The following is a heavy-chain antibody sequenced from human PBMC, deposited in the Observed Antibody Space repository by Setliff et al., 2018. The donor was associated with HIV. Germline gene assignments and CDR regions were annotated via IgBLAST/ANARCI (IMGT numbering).Heavy chain of an antibody. CDR1: GYSISTAYY. D-gene: IGHD3-16*01. V-gene: IGHV4-38-2*01. Sequence: PSETLSLTCAGSGYSISTAYYWGWIRQPPGKGLEWIGSVYHSGTTYYNPSLKSRVTISVDMSNNQFSLKVTSVTAADTAVYYCARVGGSPPYYYYYMDVWGTGTTVTVSS. CDR3: ARVGGSPPYYYYYMDV. J-gene: IGHJ6*03. CDR2: VYHSGTT.